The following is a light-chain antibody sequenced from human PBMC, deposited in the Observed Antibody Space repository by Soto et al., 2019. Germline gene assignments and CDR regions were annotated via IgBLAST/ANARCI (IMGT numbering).Light chain of an antibody. Sequence: IQLTQSPSSLSASVGDRVTITCRASQDIAIYLACYQQKPVEAPKLLIYASSTLHGGVPSRFTGSGSGTDFALTITSMQAEDFATYYCQKLRSYPSTFGGWTKGAIK. CDR1: QDIAIY. CDR2: ASS. CDR3: QKLRSYPST. J-gene: IGKJ4*01. V-gene: IGKV1-9*01.